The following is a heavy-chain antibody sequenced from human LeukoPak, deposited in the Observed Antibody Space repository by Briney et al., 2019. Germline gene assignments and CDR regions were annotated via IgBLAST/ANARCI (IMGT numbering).Heavy chain of an antibody. D-gene: IGHD1-26*01. V-gene: IGHV4-59*01. Sequence: SETLSLTCTVSGGSISSYYWSWIRQPPGKGLEWIGYIYYNGITNYKPSLKSRVIISVDTSKNQFSLKLSSVTAADTAVYYCARAGRWEGRPHAFDIWGQGTMVTVSS. CDR1: GGSISSYY. CDR3: ARAGRWEGRPHAFDI. CDR2: IYYNGIT. J-gene: IGHJ3*02.